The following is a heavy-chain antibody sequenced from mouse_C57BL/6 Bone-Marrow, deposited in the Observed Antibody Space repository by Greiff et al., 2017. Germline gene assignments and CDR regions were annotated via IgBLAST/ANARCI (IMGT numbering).Heavy chain of an antibody. CDR2: IYPGDGDT. D-gene: IGHD1-1*01. CDR1: GYAFSSSW. J-gene: IGHJ2*01. Sequence: QVQLKQSGPELVKPGASVKISCKASGYAFSSSWMNWVKQRPGKGLEWIGRIYPGDGDTNYNGKFKGKATLTADKSSRTSYMQLSSLTSEDSAVYFCASITTVVATNYWGQGTTLTVSS. V-gene: IGHV1-82*01. CDR3: ASITTVVATNY.